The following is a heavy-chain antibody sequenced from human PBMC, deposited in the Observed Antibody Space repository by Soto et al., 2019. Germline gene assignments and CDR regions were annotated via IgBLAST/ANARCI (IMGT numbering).Heavy chain of an antibody. Sequence: GGSLRLSCAASGFTFSSYAMSWVRQAPGKGLEWVSAISGSGGSTYYADSVKGRFTISRDNSKNTLYLQMNSLRAEDTAVYYCAKPRQDIVVVTAAIWDYWGQGTLVTVSS. D-gene: IGHD2-2*01. CDR3: AKPRQDIVVVTAAIWDY. CDR1: GFTFSSYA. V-gene: IGHV3-23*01. J-gene: IGHJ4*02. CDR2: ISGSGGST.